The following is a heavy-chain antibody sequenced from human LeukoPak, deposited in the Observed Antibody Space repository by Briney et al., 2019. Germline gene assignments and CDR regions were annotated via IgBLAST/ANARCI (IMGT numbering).Heavy chain of an antibody. J-gene: IGHJ5*02. V-gene: IGHV4-39*01. Sequence: PSETLSLTCTVSGGSISSSSYYWGWIRQPPGKGLEWIGSIYYSGSTYYNPSLKSRVTISVDTSKNQFSLKLSSVTAADTAVYYCARHEYGGNSENWFDPWGQGTLVTVSS. CDR3: ARHEYGGNSENWFDP. CDR2: IYYSGST. D-gene: IGHD4-23*01. CDR1: GGSISSSSYY.